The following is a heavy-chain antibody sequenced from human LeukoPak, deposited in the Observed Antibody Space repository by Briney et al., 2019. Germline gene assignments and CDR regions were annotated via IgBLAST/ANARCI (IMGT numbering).Heavy chain of an antibody. CDR1: GYTFSNYD. CDR2: MNPKSGNT. V-gene: IGHV1-8*01. J-gene: IGHJ6*02. D-gene: IGHD6-13*01. CDR3: AKDAIAAAGTPYYYYGMDV. Sequence: ASVKVSCKASGYTFSNYDINWVRQATGQGLEWMGWMNPKSGNTGYAQKFQGRVTMTRDTSFNTAYMELNSLRAEDTALYYCAKDAIAAAGTPYYYYGMDVWGQGTTVTVSS.